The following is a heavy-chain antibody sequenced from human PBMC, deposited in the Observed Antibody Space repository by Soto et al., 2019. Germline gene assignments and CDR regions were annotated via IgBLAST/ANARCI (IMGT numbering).Heavy chain of an antibody. CDR3: AKVSDYYDSSAPSG. CDR1: GFTFSSYA. D-gene: IGHD3-22*01. J-gene: IGHJ4*02. CDR2: ISGSGGST. Sequence: GGSLRLSCAASGFTFSSYAMSWVRQAPGKGLEWVSAISGSGGSTYYADSVKGRFTISRDNSKNTLYLQMNSLRAEDTAVYYCAKVSDYYDSSAPSGWGQGTLVTVSS. V-gene: IGHV3-23*01.